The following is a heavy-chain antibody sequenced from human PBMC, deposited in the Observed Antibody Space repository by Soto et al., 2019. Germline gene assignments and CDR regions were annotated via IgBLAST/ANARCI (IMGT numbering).Heavy chain of an antibody. CDR2: INSGVSSK. CDR3: ARDRGFGECPD. Sequence: EVHLVESGGGLVPPGGSLRLSCAASGFTFSDYWMHWVRQVPGKGLLWVSRINSGVSSKGYGDSVQGRFTVSRDNTKNTLFLQMNSLRAEDTAVYSCARDRGFGECPDWRQGTPVTVSS. D-gene: IGHD3-10*01. V-gene: IGHV3-74*01. J-gene: IGHJ4*02. CDR1: GFTFSDYW.